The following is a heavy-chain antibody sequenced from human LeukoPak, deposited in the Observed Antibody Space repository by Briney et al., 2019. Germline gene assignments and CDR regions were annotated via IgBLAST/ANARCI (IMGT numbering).Heavy chain of an antibody. Sequence: PGGSLRLSCAASGFTFSSYAMSWVRQAPGKGLEWVSAISGSGGSTYYADSVKGRFTISRDNSENTLYLQMNSLRAEDTAVYYCAKVSVEMATINSYYYYGMDVWGQGTTVTVSS. J-gene: IGHJ6*02. CDR1: GFTFSSYA. D-gene: IGHD5-24*01. CDR2: ISGSGGST. CDR3: AKVSVEMATINSYYYYGMDV. V-gene: IGHV3-23*01.